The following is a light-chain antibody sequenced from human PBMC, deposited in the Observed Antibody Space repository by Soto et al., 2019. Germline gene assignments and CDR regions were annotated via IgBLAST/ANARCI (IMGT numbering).Light chain of an antibody. J-gene: IGKJ4*01. CDR3: QQSYSTPLT. CDR2: AAS. CDR1: QSISSY. V-gene: IGKV1-39*01. Sequence: DIHMTQSPSSLSASVGDRVTITCRASQSISSYLNWYQQKPGKAPKLLIYAASSLPGGVPSRFSGSGSGTDFTLTISSLKPEDFATYYCQQSYSTPLTFGGGTKVQIK.